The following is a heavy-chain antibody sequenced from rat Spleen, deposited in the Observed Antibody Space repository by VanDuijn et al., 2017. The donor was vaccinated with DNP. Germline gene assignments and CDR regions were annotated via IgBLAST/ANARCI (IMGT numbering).Heavy chain of an antibody. V-gene: IGHV5-31*01. CDR2: IGTSGGSP. D-gene: IGHD1-7*01. Sequence: EVQLVESGGGLVQPGRSLKLSCVASGFPFNNYWMTWIRQVPGKGLEWVASIGTSGGSPYYVDSVKGRFTISRDNAKNTLYLQMNSLRSEDTATYYCARHGWGYYFDYWGQGVMVTVSS. J-gene: IGHJ2*01. CDR3: ARHGWGYYFDY. CDR1: GFPFNNYW.